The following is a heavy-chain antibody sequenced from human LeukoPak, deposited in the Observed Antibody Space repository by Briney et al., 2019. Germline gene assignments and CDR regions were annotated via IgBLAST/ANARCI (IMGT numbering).Heavy chain of an antibody. CDR2: INSDGSST. CDR1: GLTFSSYW. CDR3: ARLPTGSSLHY. V-gene: IGHV3-74*01. J-gene: IGHJ4*02. Sequence: QPGGSLRLSCAASGLTFSSYWMHWVRQAPGKGLVWVSSINSDGSSTRYADSVKGRFTISRDNAKNTLYLQMNSLRAEDTAVYYCARLPTGSSLHYWGQGTLVTFSS. D-gene: IGHD6-6*01.